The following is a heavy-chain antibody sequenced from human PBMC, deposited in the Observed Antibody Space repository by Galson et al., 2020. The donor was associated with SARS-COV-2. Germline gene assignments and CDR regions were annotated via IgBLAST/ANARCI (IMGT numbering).Heavy chain of an antibody. Sequence: HGESLKISCKGSGYSFTSYWISWVRQMPGKGLEWMGRIDPSDSYTNYSPSFQGHVTISADKSISTAYLQWSSLKASDTAMYYCARQFMGAFDIWGQGTMVTVSS. CDR1: GYSFTSYW. V-gene: IGHV5-10-1*01. J-gene: IGHJ3*02. CDR2: IDPSDSYT. CDR3: ARQFMGAFDI. D-gene: IGHD3-16*01.